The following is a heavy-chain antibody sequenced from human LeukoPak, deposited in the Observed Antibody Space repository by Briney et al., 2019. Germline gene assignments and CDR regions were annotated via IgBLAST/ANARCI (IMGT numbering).Heavy chain of an antibody. V-gene: IGHV4-39*01. D-gene: IGHD2-15*01. CDR3: ATRICGGYCSGGSCCPLGY. Sequence: SETLSLTCTVSGGSISSSSYYWDWIRQPPGKGLEWIGSIYYGVSTYYNPSLKSRVTISVDTSKNQFSLKLISVTAADTAVYCCATRICGGYCSGGSCCPLGYWGQGTLVTVSS. CDR1: GGSISSSSYY. CDR2: IYYGVST. J-gene: IGHJ4*02.